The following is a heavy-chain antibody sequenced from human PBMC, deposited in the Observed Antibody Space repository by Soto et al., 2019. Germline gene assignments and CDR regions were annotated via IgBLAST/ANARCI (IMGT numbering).Heavy chain of an antibody. CDR1: GFTFSSYA. V-gene: IGHV3-23*01. CDR2: ISGSGGST. D-gene: IGHD6-6*01. CDR3: AKEAGGRPYSSSCFDH. J-gene: IGHJ4*02. Sequence: EVQVLESGGGLVQPGGSLRLSCAASGFTFSSYAMSWVRQAPGKGLEWVSSISGSGGSTYYADSVKGRFTISRDNSKNTLDLLVNRLRAEDTAGYYCAKEAGGRPYSSSCFDHWGQGTLVT.